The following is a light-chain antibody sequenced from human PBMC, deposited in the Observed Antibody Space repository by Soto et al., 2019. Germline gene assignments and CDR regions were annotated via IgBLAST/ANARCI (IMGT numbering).Light chain of an antibody. CDR3: QQYGSSPLT. Sequence: EIVLTQSPGTLSLSPGECATLSCRASQSFRNTYLAWYQQKPGQAPRLLIHGASSRATGIPDRFSGSGSGTDFTLTISRLEPEDFAVYYCQQYGSSPLTFGGGTKVEIK. CDR1: QSFRNTY. V-gene: IGKV3-20*01. CDR2: GAS. J-gene: IGKJ4*01.